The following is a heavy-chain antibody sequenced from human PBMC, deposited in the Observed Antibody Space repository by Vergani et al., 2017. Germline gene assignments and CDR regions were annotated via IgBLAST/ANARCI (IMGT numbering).Heavy chain of an antibody. CDR2: IIPIFGTA. J-gene: IGHJ4*02. CDR1: GGTFSSYA. D-gene: IGHD3-22*01. V-gene: IGHV1-69*01. Sequence: QVQLVQSGAEVKKPGSSVKLSCKASGGTFSSYAISWVRQAPGQGLEWMGGIIPIFGTANYAQKFQGRVTITADESTSTAYMELSSLRSEDTAVYYCARDRLRGYYYDSSGYFLDYWGQGTLVTVSS. CDR3: ARDRLRGYYYDSSGYFLDY.